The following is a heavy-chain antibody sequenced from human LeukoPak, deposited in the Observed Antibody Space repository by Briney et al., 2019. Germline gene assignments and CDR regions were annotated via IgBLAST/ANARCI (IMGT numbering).Heavy chain of an antibody. J-gene: IGHJ4*02. D-gene: IGHD6-25*01. CDR3: ARDDNSGSFDY. CDR1: GGSISRYY. V-gene: IGHV4-59*01. CDR2: FYYSGST. Sequence: SETLSLTCTVSGGSISRYYWSWIRQPPGKGLERIGYFYYSGSTNYNPSLKSRVTISVDTSKNLFSLKVSSVSAADTAVYYCARDDNSGSFDYWGQGTLVTVSS.